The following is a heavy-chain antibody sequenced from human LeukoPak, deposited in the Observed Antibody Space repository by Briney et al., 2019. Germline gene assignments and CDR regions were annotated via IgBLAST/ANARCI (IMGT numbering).Heavy chain of an antibody. CDR3: ARLRYGSGSYTIDY. CDR2: INHSGST. D-gene: IGHD3-10*01. CDR1: GGSFSGYY. V-gene: IGHV4-34*01. J-gene: IGHJ4*02. Sequence: SETLSLPCAVYGGSFSGYYWSWIRQPPGKGLERIGEINHSGSTNYNPSLKSRVTMSVDTSKNQFSLKLSSVTAADTAVYYCARLRYGSGSYTIDYWGQGTLVTVSS.